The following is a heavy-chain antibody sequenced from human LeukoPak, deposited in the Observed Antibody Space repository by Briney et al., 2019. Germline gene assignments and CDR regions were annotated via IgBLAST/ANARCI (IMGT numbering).Heavy chain of an antibody. V-gene: IGHV1-69*06. D-gene: IGHD5-12*01. CDR3: ARFGGYEKYYFDY. CDR1: GGTFSSYA. J-gene: IGHJ4*02. CDR2: IIPIFGTA. Sequence: GASVKGCCKASGGTFSSYAISWVRQAPGQGLEWMGWIIPIFGTANYAQKFQGRVTITADKSTSTANMELSSLRSEDTAMYYCARFGGYEKYYFDYWGQGTLVLVSA.